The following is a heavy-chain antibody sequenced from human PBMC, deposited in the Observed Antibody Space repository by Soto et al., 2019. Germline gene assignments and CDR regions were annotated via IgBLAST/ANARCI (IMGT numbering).Heavy chain of an antibody. Sequence: PGGSLRLSCGASGFTFSSYSMNWVRQAPGKGLEWVSSISRSSSAIYYADSVKGRFTISRDNAKNSLYLQMNSLRAEDTAVYYCARRYCTDGVCEFDSWGQGTLVTVSS. J-gene: IGHJ4*02. CDR2: ISRSSSAI. CDR1: GFTFSSYS. V-gene: IGHV3-21*01. CDR3: ARRYCTDGVCEFDS. D-gene: IGHD2-8*01.